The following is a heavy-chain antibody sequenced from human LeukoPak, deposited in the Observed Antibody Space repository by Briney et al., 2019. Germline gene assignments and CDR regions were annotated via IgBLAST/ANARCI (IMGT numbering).Heavy chain of an antibody. V-gene: IGHV3-30*02. D-gene: IGHD6-25*01. Sequence: PGGSLRLSCAASGFTFSSYGMHWVRQAPGKGLEWVAFIRYDGSNKYYADSVKGRFTISRDNSKNTLYLQMNSLRAEDTAVYYCAKDSPARKGRRFDPWGQGTLVTVSS. CDR1: GFTFSSYG. CDR3: AKDSPARKGRRFDP. CDR2: IRYDGSNK. J-gene: IGHJ5*02.